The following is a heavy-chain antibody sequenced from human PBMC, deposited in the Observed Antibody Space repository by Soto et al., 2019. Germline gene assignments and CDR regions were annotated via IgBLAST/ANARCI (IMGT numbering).Heavy chain of an antibody. D-gene: IGHD3-22*01. J-gene: IGHJ4*02. Sequence: LRLSCAASGFTFSSYSMNWVRQAPGKGLEWVSSISSSSSYIYYADSVKGRFTISRDNAKNSLYLQMNSLRAEDTAVYYCARDWGYYDSSGYVVWGQGTLVTVS. CDR3: ARDWGYYDSSGYVV. V-gene: IGHV3-21*01. CDR1: GFTFSSYS. CDR2: ISSSSSYI.